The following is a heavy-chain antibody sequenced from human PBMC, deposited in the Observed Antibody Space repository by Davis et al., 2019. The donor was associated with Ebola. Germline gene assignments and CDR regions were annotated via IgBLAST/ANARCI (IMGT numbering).Heavy chain of an antibody. CDR3: ARRPLALLEWTRGLDY. D-gene: IGHD3-3*01. V-gene: IGHV3-30-3*01. Sequence: GGSLRLSCAASGFTFSDYYMSWIRQAPGKGLEWVAVISYDGSNKYYADSVKGRFTISRDNSKNTLYLQMNSLRAEDTAVYYCARRPLALLEWTRGLDYWGQGTLVTVSS. CDR2: ISYDGSNK. CDR1: GFTFSDYY. J-gene: IGHJ4*02.